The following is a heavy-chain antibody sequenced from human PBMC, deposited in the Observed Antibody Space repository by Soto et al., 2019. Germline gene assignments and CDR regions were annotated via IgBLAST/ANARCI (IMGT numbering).Heavy chain of an antibody. D-gene: IGHD6-13*01. CDR1: GGSFSGYY. V-gene: IGHV4-59*01. CDR2: IYNSGST. J-gene: IGHJ4*02. Sequence: SETLSLTCAVYGGSFSGYYWSWIRQPPGKGLEWIGYIYNSGSTNYNPSPKSRVTISVDTSKNQFSLKLSSVTAADTAVYYCARHSSSRHTYFDYWGQGTLVTVSS. CDR3: ARHSSSRHTYFDY.